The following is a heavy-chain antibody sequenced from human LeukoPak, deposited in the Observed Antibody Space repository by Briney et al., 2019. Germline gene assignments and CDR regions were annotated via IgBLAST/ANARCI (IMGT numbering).Heavy chain of an antibody. Sequence: GGSLRLSCAASGITLSSYGMSWVRQAPGKGLEWVSSISSTGGTTYYADSVKGRFTISRDNAKNSLYLQLNSLRVEDTAVYYCASRIVGTPDYFDYWGQGTLVTVSS. V-gene: IGHV3-48*04. CDR2: ISSTGGTT. CDR3: ASRIVGTPDYFDY. CDR1: GITLSSYG. D-gene: IGHD1-26*01. J-gene: IGHJ4*02.